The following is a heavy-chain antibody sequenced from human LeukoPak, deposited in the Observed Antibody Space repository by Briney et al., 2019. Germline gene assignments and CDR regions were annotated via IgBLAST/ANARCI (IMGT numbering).Heavy chain of an antibody. CDR1: GFTFSSYG. Sequence: GGSLRLSCAASGFTFSSYGMHWVRQAPGKGLEWVALIPYDGSDKYYADSVKGRFTISRDNSKNTLYLQMNGLRAEDTAVYYCARDGYSYALVCSFDYWGQGTLVTVSS. J-gene: IGHJ4*02. CDR3: ARDGYSYALVCSFDY. V-gene: IGHV3-30*19. D-gene: IGHD5-18*01. CDR2: IPYDGSDK.